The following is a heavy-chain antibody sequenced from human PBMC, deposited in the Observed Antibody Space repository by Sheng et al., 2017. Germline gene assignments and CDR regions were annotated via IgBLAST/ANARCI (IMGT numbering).Heavy chain of an antibody. D-gene: IGHD6-19*01. Sequence: QVQLQQWGAGLLKPSETLSLTCAVYGGSFSGYYWSWIRQPPGKGLEWIGEINHSGSTNYNPSLKSRVTISVDTSKNQFSLKLSPVTAADTAVYYCARELGSSGWYSWFDPWGQGTLVTVSS. J-gene: IGHJ5*02. CDR1: GGSFSGYY. CDR2: INHSGST. CDR3: ARELGSSGWYSWFDP. V-gene: IGHV4-34*01.